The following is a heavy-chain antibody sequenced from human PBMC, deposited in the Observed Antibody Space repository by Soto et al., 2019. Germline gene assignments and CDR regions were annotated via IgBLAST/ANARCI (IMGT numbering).Heavy chain of an antibody. CDR1: GGTFSSYA. J-gene: IGHJ6*02. Sequence: QVQLVQSGAEVKKPGSSVKVSCKASGGTFSSYAISWVRQAPGQGLEWMGGIIPIFGTADYAQKFQGRVTITADESPSTAYMEVRSLRSEDTAVYYCASHSSLRGYCISTSCYGYYYGMDVWGQGTTVTVSS. V-gene: IGHV1-69*12. CDR2: IIPIFGTA. D-gene: IGHD2-2*01. CDR3: ASHSSLRGYCISTSCYGYYYGMDV.